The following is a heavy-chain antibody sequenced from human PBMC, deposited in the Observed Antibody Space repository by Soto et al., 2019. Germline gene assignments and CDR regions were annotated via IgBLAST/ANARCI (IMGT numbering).Heavy chain of an antibody. CDR3: TSRLLWFGDQDPEYCGYYGMDV. D-gene: IGHD3-10*01. CDR2: IRSKAYGGTT. CDR1: GFTFGDYA. V-gene: IGHV3-49*03. J-gene: IGHJ6*02. Sequence: PGGSLRLSCTASGFTFGDYAMSWFRQAPGKGLEWVGFIRSKAYGGTTEYAASVKGRFTISRDDSKSIAYLQMNSLKTEDTAVYYCTSRLLWFGDQDPEYCGYYGMDVWGQGTTVTVSS.